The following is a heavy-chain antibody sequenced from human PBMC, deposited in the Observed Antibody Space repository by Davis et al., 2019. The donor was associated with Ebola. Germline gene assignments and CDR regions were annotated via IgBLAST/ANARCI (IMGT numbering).Heavy chain of an antibody. CDR3: TRGSYGGNSVY. J-gene: IGHJ4*02. V-gene: IGHV3-49*03. D-gene: IGHD4-23*01. Sequence: GESLKISCTTSGFTFGDFTMSWFRQAPGMGLEWVTFIRTKAYGATTEYAASVKGRFTISRDDSKSIVYLQMNSLKAEDTAVYYCTRGSYGGNSVYWGQGTLVTVSS. CDR2: IRTKAYGATT. CDR1: GFTFGDFT.